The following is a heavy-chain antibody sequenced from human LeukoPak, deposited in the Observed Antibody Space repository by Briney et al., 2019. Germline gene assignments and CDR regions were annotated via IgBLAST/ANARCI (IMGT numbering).Heavy chain of an antibody. CDR3: ARENGAYCGGDCFPDYFDY. V-gene: IGHV1-46*01. CDR2: INPSGGST. D-gene: IGHD2-21*01. Sequence: ASVKVSCKASGYTFTTYYMHWVRQAPGQGLEWMGIINPSGGSTSYAQKFQGRVIMTRDTSTSTVYMELSSLRSEDTAVYYCARENGAYCGGDCFPDYFDYWGQGTLVTVSS. J-gene: IGHJ4*02. CDR1: GYTFTTYY.